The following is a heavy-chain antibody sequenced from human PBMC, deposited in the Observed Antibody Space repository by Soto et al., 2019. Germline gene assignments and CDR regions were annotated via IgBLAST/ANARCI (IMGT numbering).Heavy chain of an antibody. V-gene: IGHV3-43*01. CDR3: AKDRRIAARPRGYGYYYYGMDV. CDR1: GFTFDDYT. CDR2: ISWDGGST. J-gene: IGHJ6*02. D-gene: IGHD6-6*01. Sequence: GGSLRLSCAASGFTFDDYTMHWVRQAPGKGLEWVSLISWDGGSTYYADSVKGRFTISRDNSKNSLYLQMNSLRTEDTALYYCAKDRRIAARPRGYGYYYYGMDVWGQGTTVTVSS.